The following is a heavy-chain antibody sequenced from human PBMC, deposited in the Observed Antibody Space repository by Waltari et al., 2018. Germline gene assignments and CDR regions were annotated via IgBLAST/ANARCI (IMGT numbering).Heavy chain of an antibody. CDR1: GYSINSDSY. D-gene: IGHD1-1*01. CDR2: ISHSGNT. J-gene: IGHJ4*02. Sequence: QVQLQESGPGLVKSSETLSLTCTVSGYSINSDSYWGWIRQPPGKGLEWIGSISHSGNTYYNLSLKSRVTLSLDTSKNQFSLSLSSVTAADTAVYYCVRGTYNQPSNWGQGTLVTVSS. V-gene: IGHV4-38-2*02. CDR3: VRGTYNQPSN.